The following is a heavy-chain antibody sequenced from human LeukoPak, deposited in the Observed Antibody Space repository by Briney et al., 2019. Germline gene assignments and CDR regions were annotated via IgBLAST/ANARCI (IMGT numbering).Heavy chain of an antibody. CDR2: IKSDGSST. V-gene: IGHV3-74*01. Sequence: GGSLRLSCAASGFTFNDYWMHWVRQAPGKGLVWVSRIKSDGSSTSYADSVKGRFTISRDNAKNTLYLQMKSLRAEDSGVYYCARRRTNYYYHYGMDVWGQGTTVTVSS. J-gene: IGHJ6*02. CDR3: ARRRTNYYYHYGMDV. CDR1: GFTFNDYW.